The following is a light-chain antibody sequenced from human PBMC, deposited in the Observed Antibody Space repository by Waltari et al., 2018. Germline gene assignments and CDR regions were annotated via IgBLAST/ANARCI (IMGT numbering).Light chain of an antibody. J-gene: IGKJ1*01. CDR3: QKNEALPAT. Sequence: EIVLTQSPATLSLSPGDRATLSCRASQSIGKYLIWYQQKPGQAPRLLIYASSIRATGIPDRFSGSGSGTDFVLTISSLVPEDFAVYYCQKNEALPATFGQGTKVEIK. CDR2: ASS. CDR1: QSIGKY. V-gene: IGKV3-20*01.